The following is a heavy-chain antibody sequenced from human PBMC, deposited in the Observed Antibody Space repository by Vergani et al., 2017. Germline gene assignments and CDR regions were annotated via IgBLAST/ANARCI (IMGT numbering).Heavy chain of an antibody. CDR1: GYTLTELS. CDR2: FDPEDGET. D-gene: IGHD6-13*01. V-gene: IGHV1-24*01. J-gene: IGHJ6*03. Sequence: QVQLVQSGAEVKKPGASVKVSCKVSGYTLTELSMHWVRQAPGKGLEWMGGFDPEDGETIYAQKFQGRVTITADKSTSTAYMELSSLRSEDTAVYYCARGGEYSSSWYVHYYYMDVWGKGTTVTVSS. CDR3: ARGGEYSSSWYVHYYYMDV.